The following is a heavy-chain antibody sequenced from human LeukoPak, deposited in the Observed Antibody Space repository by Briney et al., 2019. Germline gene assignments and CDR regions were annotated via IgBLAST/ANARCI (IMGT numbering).Heavy chain of an antibody. J-gene: IGHJ4*02. CDR3: ARVKYGDKGYFDY. CDR2: IYYSGST. Sequence: SETLSLTCTVSGGSISSYYWSWIRQPPGKGLEWIGYIYYSGSTYYNPSLKSRVTISVDTSKNQFSLKLSSVTAADTAVYYCARVKYGDKGYFDYWGQGTLVTVSS. D-gene: IGHD4-17*01. V-gene: IGHV4-59*12. CDR1: GGSISSYY.